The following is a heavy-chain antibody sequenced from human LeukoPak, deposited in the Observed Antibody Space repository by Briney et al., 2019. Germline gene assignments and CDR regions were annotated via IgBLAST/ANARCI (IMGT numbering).Heavy chain of an antibody. J-gene: IGHJ4*02. CDR3: AREPCSSTSCGNENDDDY. V-gene: IGHV1-2*02. CDR2: INPNSGGT. Sequence: ASVRVSCKASGYTFTGHYVHWVRQAPGQGLEWMGWINPNSGGTNYAQKFQGRVTMTRDTSISTAYMELSRLRSDDTAVYYCAREPCSSTSCGNENDDDYWGQGALVTVSS. D-gene: IGHD2-2*01. CDR1: GYTFTGHY.